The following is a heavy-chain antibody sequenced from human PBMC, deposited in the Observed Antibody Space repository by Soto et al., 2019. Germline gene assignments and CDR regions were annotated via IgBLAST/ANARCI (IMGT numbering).Heavy chain of an antibody. D-gene: IGHD3-22*01. CDR1: GGSISSSSYY. V-gene: IGHV4-39*01. J-gene: IGHJ6*02. CDR2: IYYSGST. CDR3: AWTYYYDSSGYNYYGMDV. Sequence: PSETLSLTCTVSGGSISSSSYYWGWIRQPPGKGLEWIGSIYYSGSTYYNPSLKSRVTISVDTSKNQFSLKLSSVTAADTAVYYCAWTYYYDSSGYNYYGMDVWGQGTTVTVSS.